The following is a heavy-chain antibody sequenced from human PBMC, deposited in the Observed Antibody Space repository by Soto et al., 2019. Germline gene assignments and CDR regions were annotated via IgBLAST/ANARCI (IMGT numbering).Heavy chain of an antibody. CDR3: AKDRYGDYGGIDY. CDR2: MRSRSDIYAT. Sequence: GGSLRLSCEASGFIFSVSTIHWVRQASGKGLEWVGRMRSRSDIYATAYAASMEGRFTISRDDSKNTAYLQMNSLRAEDTAVYYCAKDRYGDYGGIDYWGQGTMVTVSS. CDR1: GFIFSVST. V-gene: IGHV3-73*01. D-gene: IGHD4-17*01. J-gene: IGHJ4*02.